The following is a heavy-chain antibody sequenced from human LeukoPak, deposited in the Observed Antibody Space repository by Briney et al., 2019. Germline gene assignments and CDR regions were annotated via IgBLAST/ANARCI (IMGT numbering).Heavy chain of an antibody. D-gene: IGHD3-22*01. CDR3: ARDMSLQHVTMIVAPLDY. V-gene: IGHV3-30-3*01. J-gene: IGHJ4*02. CDR1: GFTFSSYA. CDR2: ISYDGSNK. Sequence: GGSLRLSCAASGFTFSSYAMHWVRQAPGKGLEWVAVISYDGSNKYYADSVKGRFTISRDNSKNTLYLQMNSLRAEDTAVYYCARDMSLQHVTMIVAPLDYWGQGTLVTVSS.